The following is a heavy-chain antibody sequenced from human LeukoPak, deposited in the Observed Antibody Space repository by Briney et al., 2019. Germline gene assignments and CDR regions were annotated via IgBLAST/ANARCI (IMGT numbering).Heavy chain of an antibody. Sequence: SETLSLTCTVSGVSISIYYWSWIRQPPGKGLEWIGYIYYSGSTNYNPSLKSRVTMSVDTSKNQFSLKLSSVTAADTAVYYCARTEYYFDHGGQGTLVTVSS. V-gene: IGHV4-59*01. CDR1: GVSISIYY. CDR3: ARTEYYFDH. CDR2: IYYSGST. J-gene: IGHJ4*02. D-gene: IGHD3-10*01.